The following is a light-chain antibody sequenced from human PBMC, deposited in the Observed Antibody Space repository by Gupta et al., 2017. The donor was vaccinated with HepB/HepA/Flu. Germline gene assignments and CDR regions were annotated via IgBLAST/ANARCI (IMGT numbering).Light chain of an antibody. CDR2: DDS. V-gene: IGLV1-51*01. CDR1: SSNIQINF. CDR3: ATADHNRSRLV. Sequence: QSVLTQPPSVSAARGQKVTISCSGSSSNIQINFVAWYQHLPATSPNLLIYDDSRRRSGMPERFSGSKSATSATLATTGLQAGEEASYYFATADHNRSRLVFGGGIKLTV. J-gene: IGLJ2*01.